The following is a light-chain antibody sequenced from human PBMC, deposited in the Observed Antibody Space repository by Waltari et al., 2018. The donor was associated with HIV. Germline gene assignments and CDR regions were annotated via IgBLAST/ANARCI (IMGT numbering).Light chain of an antibody. CDR3: QQYNNWPRT. J-gene: IGKJ1*01. CDR2: GAS. Sequence: EIVLTQSPATLSVSRGDRVTLSCRASPNVITNLAWYQQKFGQAPRPLIYGASTRAPGIPARFSGGGCGTEFTLTISRLQSEDFAIYYCQQYNNWPRTFGQGTKVE. CDR1: PNVITN. V-gene: IGKV3-15*01.